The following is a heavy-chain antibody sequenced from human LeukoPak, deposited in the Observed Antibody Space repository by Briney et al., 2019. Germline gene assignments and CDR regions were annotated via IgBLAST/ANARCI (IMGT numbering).Heavy chain of an antibody. CDR3: ARTFMITFGGVIDPFDY. CDR1: GYTFTGYY. D-gene: IGHD3-16*02. V-gene: IGHV1-2*02. J-gene: IGHJ4*02. CDR2: INPNSGGT. Sequence: ASVKVSCKASGYTFTGYYMHWVRQAPGQGLEWMGWINPNSGGTNYAQKFQGRVTMTRDTSINTAYMELSRLRSDGTAVYYCARTFMITFGGVIDPFDYWGQGTLVTVSS.